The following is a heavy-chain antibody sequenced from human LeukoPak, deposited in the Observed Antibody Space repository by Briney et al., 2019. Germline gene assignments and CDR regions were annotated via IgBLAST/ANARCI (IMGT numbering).Heavy chain of an antibody. J-gene: IGHJ3*02. CDR3: ASPVGATTVRAFDI. D-gene: IGHD1-26*01. CDR1: GFIFSDHY. V-gene: IGHV3-72*01. Sequence: GGSLRLSCAATGFIFSDHYMDWVRQAPGKGLEWVGRTRNEANIYTTKYAASVKGRFTISRDDSKNSLYLQMNSLKTEDTAVYYCASPVGATTVRAFDIWGQGTMVTVSS. CDR2: TRNEANIYTT.